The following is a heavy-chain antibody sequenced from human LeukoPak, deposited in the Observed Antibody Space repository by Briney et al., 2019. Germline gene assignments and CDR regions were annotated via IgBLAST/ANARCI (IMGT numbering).Heavy chain of an antibody. D-gene: IGHD3-22*01. Sequence: HTGGSLRLSCVASGFTFTSYAMSWVRQAPGKGLEWVSSISGSGGTTYYADSVKGRFTISRDNSKKTVYLQMNSLRAEDTAVYYCAKGIYYYDSSGSYGYYWGQGTLVIVSS. CDR2: ISGSGGTT. CDR1: GFTFTSYA. J-gene: IGHJ4*02. V-gene: IGHV3-23*01. CDR3: AKGIYYYDSSGSYGYY.